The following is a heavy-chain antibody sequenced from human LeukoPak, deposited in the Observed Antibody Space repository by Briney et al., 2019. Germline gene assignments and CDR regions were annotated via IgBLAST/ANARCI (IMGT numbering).Heavy chain of an antibody. D-gene: IGHD3-9*01. J-gene: IGHJ6*03. CDR2: INPNSGGT. CDR3: ARGIRYYDILTGHVKGHDNSYYYYMDV. CDR1: GYTFTGYY. Sequence: GASVKVSCKASGYTFTGYYMHWVRQAPGQGLEWMGWINPNSGGTNYAQKFQGRVTMTRDTSISTAYMELSRLRSDDTAVYYCARGIRYYDILTGHVKGHDNSYYYYMDVWGQGTAVTISS. V-gene: IGHV1-2*02.